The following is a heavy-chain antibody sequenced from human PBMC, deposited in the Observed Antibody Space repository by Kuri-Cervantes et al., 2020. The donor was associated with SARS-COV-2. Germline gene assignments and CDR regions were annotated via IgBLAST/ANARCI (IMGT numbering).Heavy chain of an antibody. Sequence: ASVKVSCKASGYTFTTYGISWVRQAPGQGLEWMGWISGYNGNTNYAQKVQGRVTMTTDTSTSTVYMELRSLRSDDTAVYYCATGLRPWAFDIWGQGTMVTVSS. D-gene: IGHD4-17*01. J-gene: IGHJ3*02. V-gene: IGHV1-18*01. CDR2: ISGYNGNT. CDR3: ATGLRPWAFDI. CDR1: GYTFTTYG.